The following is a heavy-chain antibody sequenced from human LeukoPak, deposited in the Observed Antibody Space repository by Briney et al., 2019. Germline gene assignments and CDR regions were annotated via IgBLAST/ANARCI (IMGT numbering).Heavy chain of an antibody. V-gene: IGHV3-23*01. CDR2: ISGSGGST. CDR3: AKVPHSSSWYGGFIFDY. Sequence: PGGSLRLSCAASGFTFSSYAMSWVRQAPGKGLEWVSAISGSGGSTYYADSVKGRFTISRDNSKNTLYLQMNSLRAEGTAVYYCAKVPHSSSWYGGFIFDYWGQGTLVTVSS. J-gene: IGHJ4*02. D-gene: IGHD6-13*01. CDR1: GFTFSSYA.